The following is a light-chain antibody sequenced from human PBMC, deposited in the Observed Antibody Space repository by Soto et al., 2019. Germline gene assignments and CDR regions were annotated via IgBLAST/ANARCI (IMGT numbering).Light chain of an antibody. V-gene: IGKV2-30*01. Sequence: DVVLTQSPLSLSVTLGQPASISCRSSESLVFSDGNTYLSWFQQRPGQSPRRLIYWVSNRDSGVPDRFSGGGSGTDFTLKISRVEAEDVGIYYCMQSTRWLWTLGQGTKVEIK. CDR3: MQSTRWLWT. CDR2: WVS. CDR1: ESLVFSDGNTY. J-gene: IGKJ1*01.